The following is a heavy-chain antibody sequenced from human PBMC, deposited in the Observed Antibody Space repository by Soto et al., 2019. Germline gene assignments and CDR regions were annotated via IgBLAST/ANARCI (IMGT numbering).Heavy chain of an antibody. Sequence: PGGSLRFSCAASGFTFSSYSMNWVRQAPGKGLEWVSYISSSSSTIYYADSVKGRFTISRDNAKNSLYLQMNSLRDEDTAVYYCARDLYYYDSIVSDYPCYYYYLIYVRTRRTTVPVSS. D-gene: IGHD3-22*01. V-gene: IGHV3-48*02. J-gene: IGHJ6*02. CDR2: ISSSSSTI. CDR3: ARDLYYYDSIVSDYPCYYYYLIYV. CDR1: GFTFSSYS.